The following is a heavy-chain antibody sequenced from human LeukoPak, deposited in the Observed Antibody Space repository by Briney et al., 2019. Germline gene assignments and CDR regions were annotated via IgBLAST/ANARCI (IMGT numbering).Heavy chain of an antibody. D-gene: IGHD1-26*01. J-gene: IGHJ4*02. CDR3: AKSRAIAGATSADY. Sequence: SETLSLTCTVSGGSISSYYWSWIRQPPGKGLEWIGYIYYSGSTNYNPSLKSRVTISVDTSKNQFSLKLSSVTAADTAVYYCAKSRAIAGATSADYWGQGTLVTVSS. CDR2: IYYSGST. V-gene: IGHV4-59*01. CDR1: GGSISSYY.